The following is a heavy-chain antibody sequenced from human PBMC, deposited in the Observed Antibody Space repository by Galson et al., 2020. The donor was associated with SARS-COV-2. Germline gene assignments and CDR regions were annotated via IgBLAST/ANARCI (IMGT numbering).Heavy chain of an antibody. V-gene: IGHV7-4-1*02. J-gene: IGHJ6*02. CDR2: INTHTGNP. D-gene: IGHD4-17*01. CDR1: GFTFTTYA. Sequence: ASVKVSCKASGFTFTTYAMNWVRQAPGQGLQWMGWINTHTGNPAYAQGFTGRFVFSLDTSVSTAYLQISSLKAEDTAVYYWARVRYYYGMEVWGQGNTVTVSS. CDR3: ARVRYYYGMEV.